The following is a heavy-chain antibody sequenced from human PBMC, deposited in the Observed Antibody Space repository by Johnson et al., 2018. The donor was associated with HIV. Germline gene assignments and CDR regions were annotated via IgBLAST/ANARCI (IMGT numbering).Heavy chain of an antibody. CDR1: GFTFSSYA. V-gene: IGHV3-66*01. J-gene: IGHJ3*02. Sequence: VQLVESVGGLVQPGGSLRLSCAASGFTFSSYAMSWVRQAPGKGLEWVSVIYSGGSTYYADSVKGRFTISRDNSKNTLVLQRNSLRAEDTAVYYCAREARILFTGHAFDIWGQGTMVTVSS. D-gene: IGHD3-3*01. CDR3: AREARILFTGHAFDI. CDR2: IYSGGST.